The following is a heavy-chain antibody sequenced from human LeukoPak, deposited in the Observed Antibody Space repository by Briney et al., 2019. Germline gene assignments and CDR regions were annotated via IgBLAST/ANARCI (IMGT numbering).Heavy chain of an antibody. V-gene: IGHV1-69*13. Sequence: SVKVSCKASGYTFISYGISWVRQAPGQGLEWMGGIIPIFGTANYAQKFQGRVTITADESTSTAYMELSSLRSEDTAVYYCARGGSGYSYGYVRYYGMDVWGQGTTVTVSS. J-gene: IGHJ6*02. CDR1: GYTFISYG. CDR3: ARGGSGYSYGYVRYYGMDV. CDR2: IIPIFGTA. D-gene: IGHD5-18*01.